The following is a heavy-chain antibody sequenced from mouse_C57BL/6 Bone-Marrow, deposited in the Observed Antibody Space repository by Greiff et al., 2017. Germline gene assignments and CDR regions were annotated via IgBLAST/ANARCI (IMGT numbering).Heavy chain of an antibody. CDR3: ARLGRDYFDY. Sequence: QVQLKQSGAELARPGASVKLSCKASGYTFTSYGISWVKQSTGQGLEWIGEIYPRSGNTYYNEKFKGKATLTADKSSSTAYMELRSLTSEDSAVYFCARLGRDYFDYWGQGTTLTVSS. V-gene: IGHV1-81*01. CDR1: GYTFTSYG. J-gene: IGHJ2*01. CDR2: IYPRSGNT.